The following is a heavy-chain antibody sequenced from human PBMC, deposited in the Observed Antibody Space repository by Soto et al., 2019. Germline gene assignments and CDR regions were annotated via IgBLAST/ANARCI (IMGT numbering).Heavy chain of an antibody. J-gene: IGHJ3*02. CDR3: VREGRLLGAFDI. CDR2: IQQDGRER. D-gene: IGHD3-10*01. V-gene: IGHV3-7*03. Sequence: GGSLRLSCEASGFTSGSYWMAWVRQAPGKGLEWVANIQQDGRERHNGDSVKGRFTISRDNAKNSLYLEMNSLRAEDTAFYYCVREGRLLGAFDIWGQGTMVTVSS. CDR1: GFTSGSYW.